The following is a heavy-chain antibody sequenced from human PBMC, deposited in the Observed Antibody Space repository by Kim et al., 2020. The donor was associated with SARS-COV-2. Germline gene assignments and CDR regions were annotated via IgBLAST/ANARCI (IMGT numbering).Heavy chain of an antibody. V-gene: IGHV3-73*01. CDR3: TRQADIVVVVAKADAFDI. Sequence: GGSLRLSCAASGFTFSGSAMHWVRQASGKGLEWVGRIRSKANSYATAYAASVKGRFTISRDDSKNTAYLQMNSLKTEDTAVYYCTRQADIVVVVAKADAFDIWGQGTMVTVSS. D-gene: IGHD2-15*01. CDR1: GFTFSGSA. CDR2: IRSKANSYAT. J-gene: IGHJ3*02.